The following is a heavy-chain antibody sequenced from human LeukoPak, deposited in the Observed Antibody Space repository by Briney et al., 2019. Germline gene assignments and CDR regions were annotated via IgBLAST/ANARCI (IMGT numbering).Heavy chain of an antibody. D-gene: IGHD6-19*01. J-gene: IGHJ4*02. CDR2: IFGSGGSA. Sequence: GGSLKLSCAASGFTFGSYGMSWVRQAPGKGLEWVSGIFGSGGSAHYADSVKGRFTISRDNSKNTVYLQMDSLRVEDTAVYYCGKTTTGYSSGRYPGWPVDYWGQGTLVTVSS. CDR3: GKTTTGYSSGRYPGWPVDY. V-gene: IGHV3-23*01. CDR1: GFTFGSYG.